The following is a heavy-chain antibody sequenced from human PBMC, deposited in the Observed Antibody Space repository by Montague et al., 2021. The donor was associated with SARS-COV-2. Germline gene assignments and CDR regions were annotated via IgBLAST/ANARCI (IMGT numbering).Heavy chain of an antibody. CDR3: SRGGGMIRGVDDL. CDR2: ISGSSGYI. J-gene: IGHJ5*02. D-gene: IGHD3-10*01. V-gene: IGHV3-11*05. CDR1: GFPFSDYY. Sequence: SRRLSFAASGFPFSDYYLTWVRQAPGKGLEWVSCISGSSGYITYVDFVKGRFTISRDNAKNSLYLQMNSLRAEDTAFYYCSRGGGMIRGVDDLWGQGILVSVSS.